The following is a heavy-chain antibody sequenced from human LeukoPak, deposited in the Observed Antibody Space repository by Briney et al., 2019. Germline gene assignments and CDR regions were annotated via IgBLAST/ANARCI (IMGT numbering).Heavy chain of an antibody. CDR1: GFTFDDYA. CDR2: ISWNSGSI. J-gene: IGHJ4*02. Sequence: GRSLRLSCAASGFTFDDYAMHWVRQAPGKGLEWVSGISWNSGSIGYADSVKGRFTISRDNAKNSLYLQMNSLRAEDTALYYCAKVRYSSSWYYFDYWGQGTLVTVSS. V-gene: IGHV3-9*01. D-gene: IGHD6-13*01. CDR3: AKVRYSSSWYYFDY.